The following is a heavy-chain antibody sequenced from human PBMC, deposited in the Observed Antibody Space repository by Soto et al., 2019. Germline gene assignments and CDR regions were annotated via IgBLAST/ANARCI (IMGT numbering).Heavy chain of an antibody. V-gene: IGHV1-2*04. J-gene: IGHJ4*02. CDR2: INPNSGGT. D-gene: IGHD1-26*01. Sequence: GASVKVSCKASGYTFTGYYMHWVRQAPGQGLEWMGWINPNSGGTNYAQNFQGWVTMTRDTSISTAYMELSRLSSDDTAVFYCASAKTSGPGGGTTTSFDYWGQGTLVTVSS. CDR1: GYTFTGYY. CDR3: ASAKTSGPGGGTTTSFDY.